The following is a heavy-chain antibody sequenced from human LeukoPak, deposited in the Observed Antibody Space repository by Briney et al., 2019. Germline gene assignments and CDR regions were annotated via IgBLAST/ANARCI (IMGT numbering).Heavy chain of an antibody. J-gene: IGHJ4*02. D-gene: IGHD4-17*01. Sequence: SETLSLTCTVSGGSISSSSYYWGWIRQPPGKGLEWIGSIYYSGSTYYNPSLKSRVTISVDTSKNQFSLKLSSVTAAGTAVYYCARHSAVTRARFDYWGQGTLVTVSS. V-gene: IGHV4-39*01. CDR2: IYYSGST. CDR1: GGSISSSSYY. CDR3: ARHSAVTRARFDY.